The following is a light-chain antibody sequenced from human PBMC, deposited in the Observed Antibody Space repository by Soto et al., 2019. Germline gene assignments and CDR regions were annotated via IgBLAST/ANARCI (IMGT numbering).Light chain of an antibody. V-gene: IGLV4-69*01. CDR3: QTWGTGIRV. Sequence: QPVLTQSPSASASLGASVKLTCTLSSGHSSYAIAWHQQQPEKGPRYLMKLNSDGSHSKGDGIPDRFSGSSSGAERYLTLSSLQSEDEADYYCQTWGTGIRVFGGGTKQTVL. J-gene: IGLJ3*02. CDR1: SGHSSYA. CDR2: LNSDGSH.